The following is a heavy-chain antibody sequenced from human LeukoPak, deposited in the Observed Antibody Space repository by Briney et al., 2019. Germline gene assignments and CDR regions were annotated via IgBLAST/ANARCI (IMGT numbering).Heavy chain of an antibody. CDR3: ARRRFSYGDNDAFDI. CDR2: ISYDGSNK. V-gene: IGHV3-30*03. D-gene: IGHD5-18*01. Sequence: GGSLRLSCAASGFTFSSYGMHWVRQAPGKGLEWVAVISYDGSNKYYADSVEGRFTISRDNSKNTLYLQMNSLRAEDTAVYYCARRRFSYGDNDAFDIWGQGTMVTVSS. J-gene: IGHJ3*02. CDR1: GFTFSSYG.